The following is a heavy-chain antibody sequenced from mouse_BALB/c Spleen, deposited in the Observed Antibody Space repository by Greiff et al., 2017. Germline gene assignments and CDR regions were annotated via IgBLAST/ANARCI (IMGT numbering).Heavy chain of an antibody. CDR2: IDPENGNT. Sequence: VQLQQPGAELVKPGASVKLSCKASGFNIKDYYMHWVKQRPEQGLEWIGWIDPENGNTIYDPKFQGKASTTADTSSNTAYLQLSSLTSEDTAVYYCARSDGNYDAMDYWGQGTSVTVSS. D-gene: IGHD2-1*01. J-gene: IGHJ4*01. CDR3: ARSDGNYDAMDY. V-gene: IGHV14-1*02. CDR1: GFNIKDYY.